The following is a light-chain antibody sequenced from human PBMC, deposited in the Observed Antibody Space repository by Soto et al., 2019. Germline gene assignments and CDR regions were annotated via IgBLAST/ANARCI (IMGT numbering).Light chain of an antibody. J-gene: IGKJ1*01. CDR1: QSVSNN. CDR2: GAS. V-gene: IGKV3-15*01. CDR3: QQYNNWWT. Sequence: EVVMTQSPATLSVSPGERATLSCRASQSVSNNLAWYQQKPGQAPRLLIYGASTMATGIPARFSGSGSGTDFTLTISSLQSEDLAVYYCQQYNNWWTFGQGTKVEIK.